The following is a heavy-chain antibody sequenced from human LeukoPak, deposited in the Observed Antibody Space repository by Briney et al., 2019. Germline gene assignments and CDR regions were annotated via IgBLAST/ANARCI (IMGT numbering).Heavy chain of an antibody. Sequence: SETLCVTCAVPGGSISSYYWSWVRQPPGKGREWSGYIYYSVSTNYNTSLKSRVTISVDTSKTQFPLMLSSTTSADTAGYYFTRHRARYYDSSGITGDAFDIWGQGTMVTVSS. D-gene: IGHD3-22*01. J-gene: IGHJ3*02. CDR3: TRHRARYYDSSGITGDAFDI. CDR2: IYYSVST. CDR1: GGSISSYY. V-gene: IGHV4-59*08.